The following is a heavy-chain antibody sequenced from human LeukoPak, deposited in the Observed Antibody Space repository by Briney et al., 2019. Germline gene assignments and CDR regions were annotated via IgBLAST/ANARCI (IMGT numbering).Heavy chain of an antibody. CDR3: ATAVTNTRFDY. J-gene: IGHJ4*02. D-gene: IGHD4-17*01. Sequence: PGGSLRLSCSASGFTVSSKYMSWVRQAPGKGLEWVSVIYSGGSTYYADSVKGRFTISRDNSKNTLYLQMNSLRAEDTAVYYCATAVTNTRFDYWGQGSLVTVSS. V-gene: IGHV3-53*01. CDR2: IYSGGST. CDR1: GFTVSSKY.